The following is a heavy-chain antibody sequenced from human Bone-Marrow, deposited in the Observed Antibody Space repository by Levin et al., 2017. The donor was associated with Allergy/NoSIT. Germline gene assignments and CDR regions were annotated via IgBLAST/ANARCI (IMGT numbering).Heavy chain of an antibody. D-gene: IGHD3/OR15-3a*01. Sequence: TGGSLRLSCAASGFTFSNYAMSWVRQAPGKGLEWVSAVSSSGGSTYYADSVKGRFTISRDNSKNTHYLQMNSLRAEDTAVYYCAKDGLWDFASRGPIFDYWGQGTLVTVSS. CDR3: AKDGLWDFASRGPIFDY. CDR2: VSSSGGST. CDR1: GFTFSNYA. V-gene: IGHV3-23*01. J-gene: IGHJ4*02.